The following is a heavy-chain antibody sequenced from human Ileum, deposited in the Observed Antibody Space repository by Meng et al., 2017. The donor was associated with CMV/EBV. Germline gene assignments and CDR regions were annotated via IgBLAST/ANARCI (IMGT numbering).Heavy chain of an antibody. CDR3: ARGGAAAGKLDY. D-gene: IGHD6-13*01. CDR2: VSPDGSSS. V-gene: IGHV3-74*01. CDR1: GFSFSSYW. Sequence: GESLKISCVASGFSFSSYWMVWVRQAPGKGLVWVSRVSPDGSSSTYADSVKGRFTISRDNAKNTLYLQMNSLRAEDTSVYYCARGGAAAGKLDYWGQGTLVTVSS. J-gene: IGHJ4*02.